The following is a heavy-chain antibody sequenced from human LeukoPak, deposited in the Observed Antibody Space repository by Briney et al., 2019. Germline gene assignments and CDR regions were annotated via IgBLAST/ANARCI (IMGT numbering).Heavy chain of an antibody. CDR2: ISYDGNKK. D-gene: IGHD3-9*01. V-gene: IGHV3-30*04. CDR3: ARGGYYDILTGYGFNL. Sequence: PGGSLTLSCAASGFTFNTYAMHWVRQAPGKGLEWVAVISYDGNKKYYADFVKGRFTFSRDKSKNTLYLQMNSLRTEDTALYYCARGGYYDILTGYGFNLWGQGTLVTVSS. CDR1: GFTFNTYA. J-gene: IGHJ5*02.